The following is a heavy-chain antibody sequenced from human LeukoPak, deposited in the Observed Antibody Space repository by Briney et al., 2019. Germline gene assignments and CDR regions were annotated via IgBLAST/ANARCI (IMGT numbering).Heavy chain of an antibody. CDR1: GFTFSSYA. CDR2: ISYDGSNK. D-gene: IGHD3-9*01. V-gene: IGHV3-30-3*01. CDR3: ARGPYYDILTGSPLYYGMDV. Sequence: GGSLRLSCAASGFTFSSYAMHGVRQAPGKGLECVAVISYDGSNKYYADSVKGRFTISRDNSKNTLYLQMNSLRAEDTAVYYCARGPYYDILTGSPLYYGMDVWGQGTTVTVSS. J-gene: IGHJ6*02.